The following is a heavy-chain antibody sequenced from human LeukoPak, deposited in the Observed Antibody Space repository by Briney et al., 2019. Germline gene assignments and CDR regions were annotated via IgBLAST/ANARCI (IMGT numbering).Heavy chain of an antibody. CDR2: ISGSGGST. D-gene: IGHD6-19*01. CDR1: GFTFSSYA. Sequence: GGSLRLSCAAPGFTFSSYATSWVRQAPGKGLEWVSAISGSGGSTYYADSVKGRFSISRDNSKNTLYLQMNSLRAEDTAIYYCAKAKSGWTPFDYWGQGTLVTVSS. J-gene: IGHJ4*02. V-gene: IGHV3-23*01. CDR3: AKAKSGWTPFDY.